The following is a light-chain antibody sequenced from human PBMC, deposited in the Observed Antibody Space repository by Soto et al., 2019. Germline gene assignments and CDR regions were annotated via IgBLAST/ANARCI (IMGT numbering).Light chain of an antibody. Sequence: EIVMTQSPATLSVSPGERATLSCRASQSVSSKLAWYQQKPGQAPRLLIYGASTRATGIPARFSGSGSATEITLTISSLQSEDFGVYYCQQYNKWYTFGQGTKLEIK. J-gene: IGKJ2*01. V-gene: IGKV3-15*01. CDR3: QQYNKWYT. CDR1: QSVSSK. CDR2: GAS.